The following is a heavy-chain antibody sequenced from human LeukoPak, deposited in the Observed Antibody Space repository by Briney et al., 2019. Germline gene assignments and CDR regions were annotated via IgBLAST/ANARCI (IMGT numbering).Heavy chain of an antibody. Sequence: SETLSLTCTISGGSVSDYYWSWIRQSPGKGLEWIGYIYYTGSTTYNPSLKSRVTISADTSKNQFSLKLSSVTAADTAVYYCARLWFGELYNWFDPWGQGTLVTVSS. J-gene: IGHJ5*02. CDR2: IYYTGST. CDR3: ARLWFGELYNWFDP. CDR1: GGSVSDYY. V-gene: IGHV4-59*08. D-gene: IGHD3-10*01.